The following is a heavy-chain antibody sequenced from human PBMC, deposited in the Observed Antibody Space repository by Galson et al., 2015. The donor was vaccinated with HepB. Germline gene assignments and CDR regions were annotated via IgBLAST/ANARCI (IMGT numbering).Heavy chain of an antibody. V-gene: IGHV1-46*04. D-gene: IGHD3-10*01. CDR1: GYTFTSYY. CDR3: ARDSGSAHTVVRDYGMDV. CDR2: INPSGGST. J-gene: IGHJ6*02. Sequence: SVKVSCKASGYTFTSYYMHWVRQAPGQGLEWMGIINPSGGSTSYAQKLQGRVTMTRDTSTSTVYMELSSLRSEDTAVYYCARDSGSAHTVVRDYGMDVWGQGTTVTVSS.